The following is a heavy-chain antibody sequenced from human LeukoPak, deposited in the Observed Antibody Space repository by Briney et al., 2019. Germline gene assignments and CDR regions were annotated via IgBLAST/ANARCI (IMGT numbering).Heavy chain of an antibody. D-gene: IGHD6-19*01. J-gene: IGHJ4*02. CDR1: GFSVSGKY. CDR3: ARAEQWLVFNY. Sequence: GGSLRLSCAASGFSVSGKYMNWVRQAPGKGLEWVSIIFSGDTTQYADSVKGRFTISRDNSKNTLHLQMNSLRAEDTAVYYCARAEQWLVFNYWGQGTLVTVSS. V-gene: IGHV3-53*01. CDR2: IFSGDTT.